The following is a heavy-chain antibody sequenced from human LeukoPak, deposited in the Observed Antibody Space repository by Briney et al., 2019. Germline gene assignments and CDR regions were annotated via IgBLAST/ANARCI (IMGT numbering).Heavy chain of an antibody. CDR2: IIPILGIA. CDR3: ARDSRYSSGWYGGDYYYYGMDV. V-gene: IGHV1-69*04. Sequence: SVKVSCKASGGTFSSYAISWVRQAPGQGLEWMGRIIPILGIANYAQKFQGRVTITADKSTSTAYMELSSLRSEDTTVYYCARDSRYSSGWYGGDYYYYGMDVWGQGTTVTVSS. J-gene: IGHJ6*02. CDR1: GGTFSSYA. D-gene: IGHD6-19*01.